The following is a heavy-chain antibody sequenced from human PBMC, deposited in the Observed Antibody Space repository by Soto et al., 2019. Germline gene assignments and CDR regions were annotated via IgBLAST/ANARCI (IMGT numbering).Heavy chain of an antibody. CDR2: INHSGST. CDR1: GGSFSGYY. J-gene: IGHJ5*02. Sequence: SETLSLTCAVYGGSFSGYYWSWIRQPPGKGLEWIGEINHSGSTNYNPSLKSRVTISVDTSKNQFSLKLSSVTAADTAVYYCARGVEAAGNNWFDPWGQGTLVTVSS. CDR3: ARGVEAAGNNWFDP. V-gene: IGHV4-34*01. D-gene: IGHD6-13*01.